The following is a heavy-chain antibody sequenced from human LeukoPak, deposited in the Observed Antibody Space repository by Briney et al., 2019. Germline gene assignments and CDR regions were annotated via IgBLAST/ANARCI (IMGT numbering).Heavy chain of an antibody. Sequence: GASVKVSCKASGGTFSSYAISWVRQTPGQGLEWMGGVIPIFGTANFAQKFQGRVTTTADESTSTAYMELSSLRSEDTAVYYCAGGLGGYNYYGMDVWGQGTTVTVSS. CDR1: GGTFSSYA. CDR2: VIPIFGTA. CDR3: AGGLGGYNYYGMDV. V-gene: IGHV1-69*13. D-gene: IGHD3-10*01. J-gene: IGHJ6*02.